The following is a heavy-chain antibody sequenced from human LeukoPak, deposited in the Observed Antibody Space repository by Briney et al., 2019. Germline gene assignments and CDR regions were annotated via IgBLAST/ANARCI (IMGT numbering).Heavy chain of an antibody. CDR2: IYHSGST. V-gene: IGHV4-38-2*02. CDR1: GYSISSGYY. D-gene: IGHD2-15*01. J-gene: IGHJ3*02. Sequence: SETLSLTCTVSGYSISSGYYWGWIRQPPGKGLEWIGSIYHSGSTYYNPSLKSRVTISVDTSKNQFSLKLSSVTAADTAVYYCARGGLLFDAFDIWGQGTMVTVSS. CDR3: ARGGLLFDAFDI.